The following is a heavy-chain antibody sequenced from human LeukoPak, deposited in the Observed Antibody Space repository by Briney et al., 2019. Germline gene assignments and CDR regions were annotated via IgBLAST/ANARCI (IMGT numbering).Heavy chain of an antibody. J-gene: IGHJ5*02. Sequence: GGSLRLSCAASGFTLSSYSMNWVRQAPGKGLEWVSCISSSSSYIYYADSVKGRFTISRDNAKKSLYLQMNSLRAEDTAVYYCARGGYYGSGNDFRFDPWGQGTLVTVSS. CDR1: GFTLSSYS. V-gene: IGHV3-21*01. CDR3: ARGGYYGSGNDFRFDP. CDR2: ISSSSSYI. D-gene: IGHD3-10*01.